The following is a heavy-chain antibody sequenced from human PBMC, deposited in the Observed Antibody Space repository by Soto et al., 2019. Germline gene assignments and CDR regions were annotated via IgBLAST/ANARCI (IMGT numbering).Heavy chain of an antibody. V-gene: IGHV4-34*01. J-gene: IGHJ5*02. CDR3: ARGSMDGDYVRYNWFDP. D-gene: IGHD4-17*01. CDR1: GGSFSGYY. CDR2: INHSGST. Sequence: SETLSLTCAVYGGSFSGYYWSWIRQPPGKGLEWIGEINHSGSTNCNPSLKSRVTISVDTSKNQFSLKLSSVTAADTAVYYCARGSMDGDYVRYNWFDPWGQGTLVTVSS.